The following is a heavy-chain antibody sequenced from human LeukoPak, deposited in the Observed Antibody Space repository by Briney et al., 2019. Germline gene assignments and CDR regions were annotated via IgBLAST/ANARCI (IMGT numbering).Heavy chain of an antibody. CDR2: ISGSGGRT. CDR1: GITLSNYG. J-gene: IGHJ6*02. V-gene: IGHV3-23*01. CDR3: AKSYDILTGYYGMDV. D-gene: IGHD3-9*01. Sequence: GGSLRLSCALSGITLSNYGMSWVRQAPGKGLEWVAGISGSGGRTDYADSVKGRFTISRDNSKNTLYLQMNSLRAEDTAVYYCAKSYDILTGYYGMDVWGQGTTVTVSS.